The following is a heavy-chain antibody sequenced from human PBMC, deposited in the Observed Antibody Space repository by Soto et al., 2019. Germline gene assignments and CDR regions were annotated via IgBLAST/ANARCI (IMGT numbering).Heavy chain of an antibody. Sequence: SETLCDTCTVSGGFISRSYWSWFRQPPAKGLEWIAYIYYTGSTNYNPSLKSRVTLSADTSKNQFSLKLISVTAADTAMYYCATHNRDLDPWGLGTLVTVS. D-gene: IGHD1-7*01. CDR3: ATHNRDLDP. CDR1: GGFISRSY. V-gene: IGHV4-59*01. J-gene: IGHJ5*02. CDR2: IYYTGST.